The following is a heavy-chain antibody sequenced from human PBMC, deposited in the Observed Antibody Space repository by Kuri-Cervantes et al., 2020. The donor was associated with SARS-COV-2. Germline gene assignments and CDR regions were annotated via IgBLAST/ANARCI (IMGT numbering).Heavy chain of an antibody. V-gene: IGHV4-61*01. CDR2: IDYSGST. J-gene: IGHJ4*02. D-gene: IGHD1-26*01. CDR3: ARGGAIFDY. CDR1: GGSISSGSYY. Sequence: SETLSLTCTVSGGSISSGSYYWSWIRQPPGKGLEWIGYIDYSGSTNYNPSLKSRVTISVDTSKNQFSLKLSSVTAADTAVYYCARGGAIFDYWGQGTLVTVSS.